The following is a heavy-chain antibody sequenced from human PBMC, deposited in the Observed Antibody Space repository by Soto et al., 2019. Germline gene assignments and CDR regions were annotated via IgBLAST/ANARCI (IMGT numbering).Heavy chain of an antibody. CDR1: GYTFTSYY. J-gene: IGHJ4*02. CDR2: INPSGGSR. CDR3: ARGHCSGGSCYLALNY. D-gene: IGHD2-15*01. Sequence: QVQLVQSGAEVKKPGASVKVSCKASGYTFTSYYMHWVRQDPGQGLEWMGIINPSGGSRSYAQKFQGRVTMTRDTSTSTVYMELSSLRSEDTAVYYCARGHCSGGSCYLALNYWGQGTLVTVSS. V-gene: IGHV1-46*01.